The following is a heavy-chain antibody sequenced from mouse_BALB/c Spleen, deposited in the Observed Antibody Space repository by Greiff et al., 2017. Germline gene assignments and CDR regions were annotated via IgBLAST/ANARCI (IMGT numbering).Heavy chain of an antibody. J-gene: IGHJ3*01. V-gene: IGHV5-9-4*01. CDR3: AREGDGLAY. CDR1: GFTFSSYA. CDR2: ISSGGSYT. D-gene: IGHD2-3*01. Sequence: DVKLVESGGGLVKPGGSLKLSCAASGFTFSSYAMSWVRQSPEKRLAWVAEISSGGSYTYYPDTVTGRFTISRDNAKNTLYLEMSSLRSEDTAMYYCAREGDGLAYWGQGTLVTVSA.